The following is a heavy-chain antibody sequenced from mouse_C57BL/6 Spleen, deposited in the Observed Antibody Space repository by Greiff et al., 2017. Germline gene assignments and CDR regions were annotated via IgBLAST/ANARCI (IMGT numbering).Heavy chain of an antibody. J-gene: IGHJ4*01. CDR1: GFTFSDYG. CDR2: ISSGSSTN. V-gene: IGHV5-17*01. Sequence: EVQLVESGGGLVKPGGSLKLSCAASGFTFSDYGMHWVRQAPEKGLEWVAYISSGSSTNYYADTVKGRFTISRDNAKNTLFLQMTSLRSEDTAMYYCARRPYYYAMDYWGQGTTVTVSS. CDR3: ARRPYYYAMDY.